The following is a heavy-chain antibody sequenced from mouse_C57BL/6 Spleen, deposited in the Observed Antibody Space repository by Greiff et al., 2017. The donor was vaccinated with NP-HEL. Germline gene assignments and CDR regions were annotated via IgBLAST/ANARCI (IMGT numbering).Heavy chain of an antibody. D-gene: IGHD2-4*01. CDR2: INPNNGGT. Sequence: VQLQQSGPELVKPGASVKISCKASGYTFTDYYMNWVKQSHGKSLEWIGDINPNNGGTSYNQKFKGKATLTVDKSSSTAYMELRSLTSEDSAVYCCAIYCDYDRGFAYWGQGTLVTVSA. CDR3: AIYCDYDRGFAY. V-gene: IGHV1-26*01. CDR1: GYTFTDYY. J-gene: IGHJ3*01.